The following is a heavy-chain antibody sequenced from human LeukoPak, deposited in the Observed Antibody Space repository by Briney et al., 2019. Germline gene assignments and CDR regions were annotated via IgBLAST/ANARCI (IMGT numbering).Heavy chain of an antibody. CDR2: IYTTGST. Sequence: SQTLSLTCAVSGGSISSGGYSWSWIRQPAGKGLEWIGRIYTTGSTYYNPSLKSRVTISVDTSKNQFSLKLSSVTAADTAVYYCARVGGSYFPPYYYYYMDVWGKGTTVTISS. D-gene: IGHD1-26*01. CDR1: GGSISSGGYS. V-gene: IGHV4-61*02. CDR3: ARVGGSYFPPYYYYYMDV. J-gene: IGHJ6*03.